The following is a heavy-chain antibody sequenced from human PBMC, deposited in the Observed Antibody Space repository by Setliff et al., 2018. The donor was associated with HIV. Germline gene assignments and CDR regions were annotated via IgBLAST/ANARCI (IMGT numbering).Heavy chain of an antibody. D-gene: IGHD3-16*02. J-gene: IGHJ4*02. V-gene: IGHV4-34*01. CDR2: INHHKHT. CDR1: GGSFGGYY. CDR3: ARGRFVGFDY. Sequence: PSETLSLTCAVYGGSFGGYYWSWIRQPPGKGLEWIGEINHHKHTNYNPSLKSRVTMSVDTSKNQFSLNLTSVTAADTAVYYCARGRFVGFDYWGQGTLVTVSS.